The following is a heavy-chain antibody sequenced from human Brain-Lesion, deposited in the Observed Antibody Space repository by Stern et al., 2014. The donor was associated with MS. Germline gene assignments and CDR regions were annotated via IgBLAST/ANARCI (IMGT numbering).Heavy chain of an antibody. CDR3: ATLSPGAGGNYYRHFDY. Sequence: QMQLVQSGAEVKKPGASVKVSCKVSGYTLTELSMHWVRQAPRKGLEWMGGFDPEDGETIYAKKFQGRVTMTEDTSTDTAYLELSSLRSEDTAVYYCATLSPGAGGNYYRHFDYWGQGTLVTVSS. CDR1: GYTLTELS. J-gene: IGHJ4*02. CDR2: FDPEDGET. D-gene: IGHD1-26*01. V-gene: IGHV1-24*01.